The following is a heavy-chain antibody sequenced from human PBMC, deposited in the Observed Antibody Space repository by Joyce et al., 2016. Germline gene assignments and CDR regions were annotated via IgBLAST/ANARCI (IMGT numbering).Heavy chain of an antibody. CDR2: VESDGSST. Sequence: EVQLVESGGGLVQPGGSLRLSCVASGFTLGRYWMLWVRQAPGEGRVWVSRVESDGSSTTNADSGKGRFAISRDNAKNTLYLQMNSLGAEDTAVYCCARATRSSALSTFDFWGQGTLVTVSS. CDR3: ARATRSSALSTFDF. V-gene: IGHV3-74*01. CDR1: GFTLGRYW. D-gene: IGHD3-16*01. J-gene: IGHJ4*02.